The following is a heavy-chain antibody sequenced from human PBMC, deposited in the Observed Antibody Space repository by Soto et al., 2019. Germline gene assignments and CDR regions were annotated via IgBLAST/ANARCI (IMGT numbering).Heavy chain of an antibody. D-gene: IGHD7-27*01. CDR1: GGSISSGGYS. CDR3: ARGPSGDKVDS. CDR2: IYDGGRT. J-gene: IGHJ4*02. Sequence: PSETLSLTCAVSGGSISSGGYSWSWIRQPPGKGLEWIGYIYDGGRTYNNPSLESRVTMSVDTSKSQLSLTLSSVSAADTAVYYCARGPSGDKVDSWGQGTLVTVSS. V-gene: IGHV4-30-2*05.